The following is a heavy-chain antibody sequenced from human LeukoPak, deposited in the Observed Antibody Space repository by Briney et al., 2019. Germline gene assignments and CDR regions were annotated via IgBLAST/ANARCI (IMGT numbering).Heavy chain of an antibody. CDR3: ARGWITMTPYYYYMDV. CDR1: GFTFTSSA. J-gene: IGHJ6*03. CDR2: IVVGSGNT. Sequence: SVKVSCKASGFTFTSSAMQWVRQARGQRLEWIGWIVVGSGNTNYAQKFQERVTITRDMSTSTAYMELSSLRSEDTAVYYCARGWITMTPYYYYMDVWGKGTTVTISS. D-gene: IGHD3-22*01. V-gene: IGHV1-58*02.